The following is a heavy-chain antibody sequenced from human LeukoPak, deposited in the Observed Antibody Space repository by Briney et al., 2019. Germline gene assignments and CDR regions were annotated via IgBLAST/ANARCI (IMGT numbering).Heavy chain of an antibody. D-gene: IGHD1-26*01. J-gene: IGHJ6*02. CDR1: GYTFTSYD. Sequence: ASVKVSCKASGYTFTSYDINWVRQATGQGLEWMGWTNPNSGNTGYAQKFQGRVTMTRNTSISTAYMELSSLRSEDTAVYYCARWVSGSFAEYGMDVWGQGTTVTVSS. V-gene: IGHV1-8*01. CDR2: TNPNSGNT. CDR3: ARWVSGSFAEYGMDV.